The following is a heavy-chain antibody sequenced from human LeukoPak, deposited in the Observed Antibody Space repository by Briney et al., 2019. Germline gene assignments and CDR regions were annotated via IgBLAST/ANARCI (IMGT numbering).Heavy chain of an antibody. V-gene: IGHV1-18*01. Sequence: ASVKVSCKASGYTFTSYGIRWVRQAPGQGIEWMGWISAYNGNTNYAQKLQGRVTMTTDTSTSTAYMELRSLRSDDTAVYYCARDSSEITMVRGVIIETHYYYGMDVWGQGTTVTVSS. CDR1: GYTFTSYG. CDR2: ISAYNGNT. D-gene: IGHD3-10*01. CDR3: ARDSSEITMVRGVIIETHYYYGMDV. J-gene: IGHJ6*02.